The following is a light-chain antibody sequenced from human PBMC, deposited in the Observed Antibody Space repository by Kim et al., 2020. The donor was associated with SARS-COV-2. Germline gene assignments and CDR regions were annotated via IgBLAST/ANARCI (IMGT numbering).Light chain of an antibody. V-gene: IGLV4-69*01. CDR2: VDSDGSH. J-gene: IGLJ2*01. CDR1: SEYKTYA. Sequence: QLVLTQSPSASASLGTSVKLTCTLSSEYKTYAIAWHQQLPEKGPRYLMNVDSDGSHTRGDGIPDRFSGSSSGAERYLTISSLQSEDEADYYCLTWGPGIRVFGGGTQLTVL. CDR3: LTWGPGIRV.